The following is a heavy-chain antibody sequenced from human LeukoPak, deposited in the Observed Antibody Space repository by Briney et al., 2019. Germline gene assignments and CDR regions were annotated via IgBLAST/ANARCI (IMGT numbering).Heavy chain of an antibody. CDR1: GFTFSSYA. V-gene: IGHV3-23*01. D-gene: IGHD3-3*01. Sequence: PGGSLRLSCAASGFTFSSYAMSWVRQAPGKGLEWVSAISGSGGSTYYADSVKGRFTISRDNSKNTLYLLMNSLRAEDTAVYYCAKATIPHVASDIWGQGTMVTVSS. J-gene: IGHJ3*02. CDR3: AKATIPHVASDI. CDR2: ISGSGGST.